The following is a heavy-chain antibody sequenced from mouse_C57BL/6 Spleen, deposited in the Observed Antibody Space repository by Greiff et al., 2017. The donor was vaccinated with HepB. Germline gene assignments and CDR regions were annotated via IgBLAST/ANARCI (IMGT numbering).Heavy chain of an antibody. CDR3: TPLITTVVRAS. CDR1: GFNIKDDY. CDR2: IDPENGDT. D-gene: IGHD1-1*01. V-gene: IGHV14-4*01. Sequence: EVQLQQSGAELVRPGASVKLSCTASGFNIKDDYMHWVKQRPEQGLEWIGWIDPENGDTEYASKFQGKATITADTSSNTAYLQLSSLTSEDTAVYYCTPLITTVVRASWGQGTLVTVSA. J-gene: IGHJ3*01.